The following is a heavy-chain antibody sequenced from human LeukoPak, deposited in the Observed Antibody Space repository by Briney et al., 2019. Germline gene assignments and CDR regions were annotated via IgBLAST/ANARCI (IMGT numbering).Heavy chain of an antibody. J-gene: IGHJ4*02. V-gene: IGHV4-30-2*01. Sequence: ALSLTCTVPGGSISRGGYYWSWIRQPPGRGLELIGYIYHSVSTYYNPSLKPRVTISVDSSKSRYSLKLSSVPAADTAVYYCASLYLGGSESYYDSSGNNPPHFDYWGQGTLVTVSS. CDR3: ASLYLGGSESYYDSSGNNPPHFDY. CDR1: GGSISRGGYY. D-gene: IGHD3-22*01. CDR2: IYHSVST.